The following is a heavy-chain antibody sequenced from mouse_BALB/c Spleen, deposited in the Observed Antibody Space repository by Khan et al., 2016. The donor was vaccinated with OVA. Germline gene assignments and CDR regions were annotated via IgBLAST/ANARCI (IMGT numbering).Heavy chain of an antibody. CDR1: GFSLSSSGMG. D-gene: IGHD1-1*01. J-gene: IGHJ3*01. CDR3: ARRWELVPWIAY. Sequence: QVTLKESGPGILQPSQTLSLTCSFSGFSLSSSGMGVSWIRQPSGKGLEWLAHIYWDDDKRYNPSLKSRLTISKDTSSKQVFLKITSVDTADTATYYCARRWELVPWIAYWGQGTLVTVSA. V-gene: IGHV8-12*01. CDR2: IYWDDDK.